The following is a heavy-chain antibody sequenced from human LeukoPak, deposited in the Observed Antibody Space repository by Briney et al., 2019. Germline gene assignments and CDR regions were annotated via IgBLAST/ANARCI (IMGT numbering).Heavy chain of an antibody. V-gene: IGHV3-30*18. D-gene: IGHD1-1*01. CDR3: AKTTGTQRAYYFDY. CDR2: ISYDGSNK. CDR1: GVTFSSYG. Sequence: GGSLRLSCAASGVTFSSYGMHWVRQAPGKGLEWVAVISYDGSNKYYADSVKGRFTISRDNSKNTLYLQMNSLRAEDTAVYYCAKTTGTQRAYYFDYWGQGTLVTVSS. J-gene: IGHJ4*02.